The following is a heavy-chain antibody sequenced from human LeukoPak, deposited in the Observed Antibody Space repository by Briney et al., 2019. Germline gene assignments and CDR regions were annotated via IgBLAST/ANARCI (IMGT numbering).Heavy chain of an antibody. V-gene: IGHV4-59*01. D-gene: IGHD4-17*01. Sequence: SETLSLTCTVSGGSISSNYWSWIRQPPGKGLEWIGYIYYSGSTNYNPSLKSRVTISVDSSKNQFSLKLNSVTAADTAVYYCARDNYGDFLFDYWGQGTLATVSS. CDR2: IYYSGST. CDR3: ARDNYGDFLFDY. J-gene: IGHJ4*02. CDR1: GGSISSNY.